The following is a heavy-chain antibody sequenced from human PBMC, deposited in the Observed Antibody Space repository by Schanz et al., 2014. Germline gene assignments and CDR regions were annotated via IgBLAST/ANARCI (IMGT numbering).Heavy chain of an antibody. J-gene: IGHJ3*02. D-gene: IGHD3-10*01. CDR2: ISSSSSYT. CDR1: GLTFSDYY. CDR3: AKDFFIGVARGVIISHDAIDI. V-gene: IGHV3-11*05. Sequence: VQLVESGGGLVKPGGSLRLSCAASGLTFSDYYMSWIRQAPGKGLEWVSYISSSSSYTNYADSVKGRFTISRDNSNNTVFLQMNSLRAEDTAVYYCAKDFFIGVARGVIISHDAIDIWGQGTKLTV.